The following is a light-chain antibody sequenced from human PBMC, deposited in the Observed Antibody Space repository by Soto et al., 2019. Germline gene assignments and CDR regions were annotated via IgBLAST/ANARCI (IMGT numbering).Light chain of an antibody. CDR2: LGS. CDR3: KRALQCPFT. V-gene: IGKV2-28*01. J-gene: IGKJ3*01. Sequence: DIVMTQSPLSLPVTPGEPASISCRTSQSLLHSNGDNYLDCYLQKPGQSPQLLIYLGSNRASGVPDRFSGSGSGNEFTLKISRVEAEDVGLYCCKRALQCPFTFGSGTKVNIK. CDR1: QSLLHSNGDNY.